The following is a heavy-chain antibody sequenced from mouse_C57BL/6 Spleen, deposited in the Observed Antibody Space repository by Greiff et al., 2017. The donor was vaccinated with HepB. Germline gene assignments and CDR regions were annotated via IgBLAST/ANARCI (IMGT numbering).Heavy chain of an antibody. J-gene: IGHJ2*01. CDR2: IDPSDSYT. CDR1: GYTFTSYW. CDR3: ARTNHDGFDY. D-gene: IGHD1-3*01. V-gene: IGHV1-69*01. Sequence: QVQLQQPGAELVMPGASVKLSCKASGYTFTSYWMHWVKQRPGQGLEWIGEIDPSDSYTNYNQKFKGKSTLTVDKSSSTAYMQLSSLTSEDSAVYYCARTNHDGFDYWGQGTTLTVSS.